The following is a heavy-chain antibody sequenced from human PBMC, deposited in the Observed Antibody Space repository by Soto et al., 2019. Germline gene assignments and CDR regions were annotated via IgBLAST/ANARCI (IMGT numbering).Heavy chain of an antibody. J-gene: IGHJ4*02. CDR1: GFTFSSYA. Sequence: QVQLVESGGGVVQPGRSLRLSCAASGFTFSSYAMHWVRQAPGKGLEWVAVISYDGSNKYYADSVKGRFTISRDNSKNTLYLQMNRLRAEDTAVYYCARDRAYYYDSSGYYYIFDYWGQGTLVTVSS. CDR2: ISYDGSNK. CDR3: ARDRAYYYDSSGYYYIFDY. D-gene: IGHD3-22*01. V-gene: IGHV3-30-3*01.